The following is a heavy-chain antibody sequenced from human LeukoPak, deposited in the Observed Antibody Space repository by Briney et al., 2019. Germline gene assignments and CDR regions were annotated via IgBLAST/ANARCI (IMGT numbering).Heavy chain of an antibody. CDR3: ARGTMVAATDSGGF. CDR1: GYTFTSYG. D-gene: IGHD2-15*01. V-gene: IGHV1-18*01. J-gene: IGHJ4*02. CDR2: ISAYNYNT. Sequence: ASVKVSCKASGYTFTSYGITWVRQAPGQELEWMGWISAYNYNTNYAQKFQGRGTMTTDTSTRTAYLDLRSLRSDDTAIYYCARGTMVAATDSGGFWGQGTLVTVSS.